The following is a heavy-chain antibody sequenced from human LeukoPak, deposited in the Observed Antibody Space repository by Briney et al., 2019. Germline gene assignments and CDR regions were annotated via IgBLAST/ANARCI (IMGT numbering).Heavy chain of an antibody. D-gene: IGHD2-2*01. V-gene: IGHV3-23*01. J-gene: IGHJ6*03. CDR3: TRMPSTEIYYFYYMDV. Sequence: GGSLRLSCADSEFTFSSYTVNWVRQAPGKGLEWVSGFSSLGVSTYYADSVRGRFTISRDNSENTVYLQMDSLGTEDTAVYYCTRMPSTEIYYFYYMDVWGKGTTVTVSS. CDR1: EFTFSSYT. CDR2: FSSLGVST.